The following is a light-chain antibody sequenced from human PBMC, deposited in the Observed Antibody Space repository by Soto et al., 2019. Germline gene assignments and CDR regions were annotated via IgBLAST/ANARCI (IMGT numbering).Light chain of an antibody. Sequence: DIQMTQSPSSLSASVGDRVTITCRARQSISRYLNWYQQKPGKAPKALINAASSLQSGVPSRFSGSGSGTDYTLTISSLQPEDLASYYCQQYYSTPTFGQGTKVXIK. V-gene: IGKV1-39*01. J-gene: IGKJ1*01. CDR1: QSISRY. CDR2: AAS. CDR3: QQYYSTPT.